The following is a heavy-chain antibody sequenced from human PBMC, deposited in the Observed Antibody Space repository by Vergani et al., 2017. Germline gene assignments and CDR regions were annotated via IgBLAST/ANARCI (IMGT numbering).Heavy chain of an antibody. D-gene: IGHD2-2*02. Sequence: QVPLVQSGAEVKKPGASVKVSCKASGYTFTGYYMHWVRQAPGQGLEWMGWINPNSGGTNYAQKFQGRVTMTRDTSISTAYMELSRLRSDDTAVYYCARVAGYQLLYGYYFDYWGQGTLVTVPS. CDR3: ARVAGYQLLYGYYFDY. V-gene: IGHV1-2*02. J-gene: IGHJ4*02. CDR1: GYTFTGYY. CDR2: INPNSGGT.